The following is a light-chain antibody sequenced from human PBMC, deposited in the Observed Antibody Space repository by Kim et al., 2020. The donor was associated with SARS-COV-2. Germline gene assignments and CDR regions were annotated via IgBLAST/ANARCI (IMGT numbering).Light chain of an antibody. V-gene: IGKV1-9*01. CDR3: QQFQNYPYT. CDR2: EAS. J-gene: IGKJ2*01. Sequence: SASVGDSITITCRASQGLDGYVAWYQQKPGRAPKLLIYEASTLVSGVPSRFSGGGSGTVFTLTISSLQPEDFATYYCQQFQNYPYTFGQGTKLEIK. CDR1: QGLDGY.